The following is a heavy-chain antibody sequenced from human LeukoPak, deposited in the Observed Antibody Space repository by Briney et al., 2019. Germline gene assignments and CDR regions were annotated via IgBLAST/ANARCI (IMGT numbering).Heavy chain of an antibody. CDR3: ARFPMGDSFDI. CDR2: ISSSSSTI. CDR1: GFIFSSYS. J-gene: IGHJ3*02. Sequence: GGSLRLSCAASGFIFSSYSMNWVRQGPGKGLEWISYISSSSSTIYYADSVKGRFTISRDNAKNSLYLQMNSLRADDTAVYYCARFPMGDSFDIWGRGTMVTVSS. V-gene: IGHV3-48*01. D-gene: IGHD5-24*01.